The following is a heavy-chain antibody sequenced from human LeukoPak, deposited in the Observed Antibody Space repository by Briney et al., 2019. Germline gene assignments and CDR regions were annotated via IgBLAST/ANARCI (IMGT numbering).Heavy chain of an antibody. CDR3: ARGSGSYYDLSFDS. CDR2: INWNGGST. J-gene: IGHJ4*02. Sequence: GGSLRLSCAASGFTFDDYGMSWVRQAPGKGLEWVSGINWNGGSTGYADSVKGRFTISRDNAKNSLYLQMNGLRADDTALYYCARGSGSYYDLSFDSWGQGTLVTVSS. D-gene: IGHD3-10*01. V-gene: IGHV3-20*04. CDR1: GFTFDDYG.